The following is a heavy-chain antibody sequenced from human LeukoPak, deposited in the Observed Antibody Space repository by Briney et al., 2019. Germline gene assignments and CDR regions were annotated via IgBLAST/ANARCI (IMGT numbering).Heavy chain of an antibody. CDR3: AGSRGWYLPPGGY. J-gene: IGHJ4*02. Sequence: GGSLRLSCAASGFTFSSYGMHWVRQAPGKGLEWVAVISYDGSNKYCADSVKGRFTISRDNSKNTLYLQMNSLRAEDTAVYYCAGSRGWYLPPGGYWGQGTLVTVSS. CDR1: GFTFSSYG. V-gene: IGHV3-30*03. D-gene: IGHD6-19*01. CDR2: ISYDGSNK.